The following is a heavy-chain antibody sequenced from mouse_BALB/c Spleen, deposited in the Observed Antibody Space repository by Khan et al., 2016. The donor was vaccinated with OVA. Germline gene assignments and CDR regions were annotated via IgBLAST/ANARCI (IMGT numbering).Heavy chain of an antibody. CDR1: GYTFTHYY. CDR3: ARSDSGTVFDY. CDR2: IYPGYVNT. Sequence: QVQLKQSGPELVKPGASVRISCKASGYTFTHYYIHWVKQRPGQGLEWIGWIYPGYVNTKYNEQFKDKATLTADKSSSTAYMQLINLTSEDSAVYFCARSDSGTVFDYWGQGTTLAVSS. D-gene: IGHD4-1*01. J-gene: IGHJ2*01. V-gene: IGHV1S56*01.